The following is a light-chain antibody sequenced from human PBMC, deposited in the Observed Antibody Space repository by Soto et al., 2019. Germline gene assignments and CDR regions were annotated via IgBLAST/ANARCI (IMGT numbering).Light chain of an antibody. CDR1: QSVGSNY. CDR2: AAF. V-gene: IGKV3-20*01. Sequence: EIVLTQSPGTLSLSPGERATLSCRASQSVGSNYLAWYQQKPGQAPRLLIYAAFGRATGITDRFSGSGSGTDFTLTISRLEPEDSAVYYCQQYGSSPWTFGQGTKVEVK. CDR3: QQYGSSPWT. J-gene: IGKJ1*01.